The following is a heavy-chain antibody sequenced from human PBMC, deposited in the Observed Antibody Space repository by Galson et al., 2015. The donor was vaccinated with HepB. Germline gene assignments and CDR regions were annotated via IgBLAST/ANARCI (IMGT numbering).Heavy chain of an antibody. CDR2: FSGSGGGT. D-gene: IGHD3-10*01. V-gene: IGHV3-23*01. CDR1: GFTFSSYA. J-gene: IGHJ4*02. CDR3: AKGYNSASYSELDY. Sequence: SMRLSCAASGFTFSSYAMSWVRQAPGKGLEWVSGFSGSGGGTFYADSVKGRFTISRDNSKNTLYLQMNSLRAEDTAVYYCAKGYNSASYSELDYWGQGTLVTVSS.